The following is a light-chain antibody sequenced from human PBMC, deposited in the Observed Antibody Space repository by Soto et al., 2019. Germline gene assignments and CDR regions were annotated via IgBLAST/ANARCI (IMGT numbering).Light chain of an antibody. V-gene: IGKV3-20*01. Sequence: EIVLTQSPGTLSLSPGERATLSCRASQSVGSYLAWHQQKPGQAPRLLIYAASIRATGIPDRFSGSGSGTDFTLTISRLEPEDFAVYYCQHYGSAPYTFGEGTKLEIK. CDR2: AAS. CDR3: QHYGSAPYT. CDR1: QSVGSY. J-gene: IGKJ2*01.